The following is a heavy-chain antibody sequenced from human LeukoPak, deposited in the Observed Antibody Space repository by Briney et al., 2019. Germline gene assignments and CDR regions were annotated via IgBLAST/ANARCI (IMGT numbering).Heavy chain of an antibody. J-gene: IGHJ4*02. Sequence: PGGSLRLSCAASAFTFSNYWMSWVRQAPGKGLEWVANIKQDGSVKYYVDSVKGRFTISRHNAKNSLYLQMNSLRAEDTAVYYCARDTRAAPDDWGQGTLVTVSS. CDR1: AFTFSNYW. V-gene: IGHV3-7*01. CDR3: ARDTRAAPDD. CDR2: IKQDGSVK. D-gene: IGHD6-6*01.